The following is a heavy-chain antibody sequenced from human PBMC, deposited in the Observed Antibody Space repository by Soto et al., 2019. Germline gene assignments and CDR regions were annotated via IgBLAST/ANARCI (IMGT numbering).Heavy chain of an antibody. J-gene: IGHJ6*02. CDR2: IKQDGSEK. Sequence: GGSLRLSCAASGFTFSSYWMSWVRQAPGKGLEWVANIKQDGSEKYYVDSVKGRFTISRDNAKNSLYLQMNRLRAEDTAVYYCARSDGYSSSSYYYYYGMDVWGQGTTVTVSS. CDR3: ARSDGYSSSSYYYYYGMDV. V-gene: IGHV3-7*01. CDR1: GFTFSSYW. D-gene: IGHD6-6*01.